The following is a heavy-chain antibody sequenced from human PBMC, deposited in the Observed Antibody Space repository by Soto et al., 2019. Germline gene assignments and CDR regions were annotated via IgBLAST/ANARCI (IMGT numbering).Heavy chain of an antibody. CDR2: ISYDGSNK. J-gene: IGHJ6*02. V-gene: IGHV3-30*18. D-gene: IGHD3-3*01. CDR1: GFTFSSYG. CDR3: AKDLGGDYDFWSGYPMDV. Sequence: GGSLRLSCAASGFTFSSYGMHWVRQAPGKGLEWVAVISYDGSNKYYADSVKGRFTISRDNSKNTLYLQMNSLRAEDTAVYYCAKDLGGDYDFWSGYPMDVWGQGTTVTVS.